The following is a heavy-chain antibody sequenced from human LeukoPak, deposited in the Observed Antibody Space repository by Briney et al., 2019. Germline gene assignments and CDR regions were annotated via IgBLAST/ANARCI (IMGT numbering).Heavy chain of an antibody. CDR1: GGSISSYY. CDR3: ARDLPPASSGYYFDAFDI. Sequence: SETLSLTCTVSGGSISSYYWSWIRQPAGRGLEWIGRIYTSWSTNYNPSVKSRVTMSVDTSKNQFSLKLSSVTAADTAVYYCARDLPPASSGYYFDAFDIWGQGTMVTVSS. D-gene: IGHD3-22*01. V-gene: IGHV4-4*07. J-gene: IGHJ3*02. CDR2: IYTSWST.